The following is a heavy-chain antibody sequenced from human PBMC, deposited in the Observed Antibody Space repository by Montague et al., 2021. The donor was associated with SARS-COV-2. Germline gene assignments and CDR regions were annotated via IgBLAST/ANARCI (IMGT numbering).Heavy chain of an antibody. V-gene: IGHV4-34*01. Sequence: SETLSLTCAVYGGSFSGCYWNWIRQPPGKGLEWIGEINHSGSTNYNPSLKSRVTISVDTPKNQFSLKLSSVTAADTAVYYCVVVPLGPRGRGFDYWGQGTLVTVSS. CDR3: VVVPLGPRGRGFDY. CDR2: INHSGST. CDR1: GGSFSGCY. J-gene: IGHJ4*02. D-gene: IGHD2-15*01.